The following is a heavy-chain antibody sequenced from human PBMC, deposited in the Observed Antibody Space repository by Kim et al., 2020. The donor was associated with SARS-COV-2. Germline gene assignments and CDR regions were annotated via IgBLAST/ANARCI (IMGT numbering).Heavy chain of an antibody. CDR3: ARERFLEWLSEGRNWFDP. CDR2: IYYSGST. V-gene: IGHV4-31*03. J-gene: IGHJ5*02. CDR1: GGSISSGGYY. D-gene: IGHD3-3*01. Sequence: SETLSLTCTVSGGSISSGGYYWSWIRQHPGKGLEWIGYIYYSGSTYYNPSLKSRVTISVDTSKNQFSLKLSSVTAADTAVYYCARERFLEWLSEGRNWFDPWGQGTLVTVSS.